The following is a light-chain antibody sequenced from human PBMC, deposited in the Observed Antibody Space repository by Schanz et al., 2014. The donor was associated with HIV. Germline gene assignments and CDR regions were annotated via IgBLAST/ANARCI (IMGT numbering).Light chain of an antibody. V-gene: IGKV3-20*01. CDR2: GAS. CDR3: QQYGVSPPWT. J-gene: IGKJ1*01. Sequence: EIVLTQSPGTLSLSPGERVTLSCRTTQIISTSLAWYQQRPGQPPRLLLYGASSRATGIPDRFSGSGSGTDVTLSISGLEPEDFAVYYCQQYGVSPPWTFGQGTKVEFK. CDR1: QIISTS.